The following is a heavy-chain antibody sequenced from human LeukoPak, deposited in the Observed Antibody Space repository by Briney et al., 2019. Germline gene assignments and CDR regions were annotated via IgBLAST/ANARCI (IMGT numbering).Heavy chain of an antibody. D-gene: IGHD6-13*01. V-gene: IGHV1-46*01. CDR3: ARGSLQQLVRLFDAFDI. CDR2: INPSGGST. Sequence: ASVKVSCKASGHTFTGYYMHWVRQAPGQGLEWMGIINPSGGSTSYAQKFQGRVTVTRDTSTSTVYMELSSLRSEDSAVYYCARGSLQQLVRLFDAFDIWGQGTMVTVSS. J-gene: IGHJ3*02. CDR1: GHTFTGYY.